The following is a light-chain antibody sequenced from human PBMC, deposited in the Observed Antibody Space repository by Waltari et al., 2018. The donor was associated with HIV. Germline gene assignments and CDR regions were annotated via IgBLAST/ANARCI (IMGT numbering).Light chain of an antibody. V-gene: IGLV6-57*04. J-gene: IGLJ3*02. CDR1: SGRIASNY. CDR2: KDD. Sequence: NFILTQPPSVSASPGKTVTISCTRDSGRIASNYVQWYQQRPGSAPTTVIYKDDERPSGVPDRFSGSIDSSSNSAALTISGLKTEDEADYYCQSYDNSNHWVFGGGTKLTVL. CDR3: QSYDNSNHWV.